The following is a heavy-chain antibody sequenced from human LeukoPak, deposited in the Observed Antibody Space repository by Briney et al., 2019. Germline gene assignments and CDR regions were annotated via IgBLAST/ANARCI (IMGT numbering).Heavy chain of an antibody. J-gene: IGHJ5*02. Sequence: SETLSLTCTVSGGSISPYFWSWMRQTPGKGLEWIGYISYTGSTNYNPALKSRVTISVDTSKNQFSLQLTSVTAADTAVYYCARDDYRGVTNFDPWGQGTLLTVSS. CDR1: GGSISPYF. CDR3: ARDDYRGVTNFDP. D-gene: IGHD3-10*01. CDR2: ISYTGST. V-gene: IGHV4-59*01.